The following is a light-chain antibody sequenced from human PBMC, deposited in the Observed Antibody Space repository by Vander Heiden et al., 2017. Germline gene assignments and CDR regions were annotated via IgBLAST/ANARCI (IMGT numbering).Light chain of an antibody. Sequence: QSVLPQPPSASGTPGQRVTISCSGSSSNIGSNTVNWYQQLPGTAPKLLIYSNSHRPSGVPDRFSGSKSGTSASLAISGLQSEDEADYYCAAWDDSLNGYWVFGGGTKLTVL. CDR2: SNS. V-gene: IGLV1-44*01. J-gene: IGLJ3*02. CDR3: AAWDDSLNGYWV. CDR1: SSNIGSNT.